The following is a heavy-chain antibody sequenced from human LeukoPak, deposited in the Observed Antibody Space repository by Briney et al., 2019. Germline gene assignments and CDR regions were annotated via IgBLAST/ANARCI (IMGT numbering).Heavy chain of an antibody. J-gene: IGHJ4*02. CDR1: GLTFISYG. CDR3: AKSPPGRYSSSLARVED. D-gene: IGHD6-13*01. V-gene: IGHV3-30*18. Sequence: PGGSLRLSCAGSGLTFISYGMHWVGQAPGKGVEGVAVISYDGSNKYYADYVTGRFTISRDNSKNTLYLQMNSLRAEDTAVYYCAKSPPGRYSSSLARVEDWGQGTLVTVSS. CDR2: ISYDGSNK.